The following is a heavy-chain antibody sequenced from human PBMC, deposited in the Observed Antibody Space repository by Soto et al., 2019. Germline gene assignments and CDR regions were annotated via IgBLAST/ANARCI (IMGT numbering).Heavy chain of an antibody. CDR1: GYTFTSYG. J-gene: IGHJ5*02. D-gene: IGHD6-19*01. CDR3: ARVLAVAGSWFDP. CDR2: ISAYNGNT. V-gene: IGHV1-18*04. Sequence: GASVKFSCKASGYTFTSYGIIWLRQAPGQGLEWMGWISAYNGNTNYAQKLQGRVTMTTDTSTSTAYMELRSLRSGDTAVYYCARVLAVAGSWFDPWGQGTLVTVSS.